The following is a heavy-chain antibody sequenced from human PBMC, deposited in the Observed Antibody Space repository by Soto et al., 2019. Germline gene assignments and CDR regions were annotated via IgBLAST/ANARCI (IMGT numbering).Heavy chain of an antibody. CDR1: ASTNSRGGYY. CDR2: ISYSGST. V-gene: IGHV4-31*03. J-gene: IGHJ5*02. Sequence: TRRLTCTLAASTNSRGGYYLGSLRQHPRKGLAWIGYISYSGSTYYNTSLKSRVTISVDTSENKFSLKLSSVTAADTAVYYCATAVVVPAADLLAWFDPWGHGTLGTVS. D-gene: IGHD2-2*01. CDR3: ATAVVVPAADLLAWFDP.